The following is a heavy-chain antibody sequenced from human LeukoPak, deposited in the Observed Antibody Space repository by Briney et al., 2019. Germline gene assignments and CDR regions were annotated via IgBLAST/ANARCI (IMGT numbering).Heavy chain of an antibody. Sequence: GGSLRLSCAASGFTFSSYAMSWVRQAPGKGLEWVSAISGSGGSTYYANSVKGRFTISRDNSKNTLYLQMNSLRAEDTAVYYCAKLGGYCSGGSCHDAFDIWGQGTMVTVSS. CDR3: AKLGGYCSGGSCHDAFDI. CDR1: GFTFSSYA. CDR2: ISGSGGST. D-gene: IGHD2-15*01. J-gene: IGHJ3*02. V-gene: IGHV3-23*01.